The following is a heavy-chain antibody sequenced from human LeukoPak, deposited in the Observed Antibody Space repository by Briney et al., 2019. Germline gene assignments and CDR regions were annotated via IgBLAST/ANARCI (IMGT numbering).Heavy chain of an antibody. D-gene: IGHD1-26*01. V-gene: IGHV4-34*01. CDR3: ASRIGRYLYYFGMDV. CDR2: INESGST. CDR1: GGPFSHYY. J-gene: IGHJ6*02. Sequence: SETLSLTCAVYGGPFSHYYWTRIRQPPGKGLEWIGEINESGSTNYDPSLKSRVTISVDTSKTHFSLNLTSVTAADTAVYYCASRIGRYLYYFGMDVWGQGTTVTVSS.